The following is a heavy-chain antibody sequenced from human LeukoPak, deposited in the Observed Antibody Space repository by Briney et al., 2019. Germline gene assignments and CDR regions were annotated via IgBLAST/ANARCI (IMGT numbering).Heavy chain of an antibody. CDR2: IYTSGGT. V-gene: IGHV4-4*07. D-gene: IGHD1-26*01. J-gene: IGHJ4*02. CDR3: ARARGVGAWGDFDY. CDR1: GGSISSYY. Sequence: SETLSLTCTVSGGSISSYYWSWIRQPAGKGLEWIGRIYTSGGTNYNPSLKSRVTISVDKSKNQFSLKLSSVTAADTAVYYCARARGVGAWGDFDYWGQGTLVTVSS.